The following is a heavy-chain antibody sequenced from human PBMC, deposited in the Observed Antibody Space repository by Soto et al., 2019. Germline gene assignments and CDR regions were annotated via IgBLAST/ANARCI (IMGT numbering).Heavy chain of an antibody. CDR3: VKDREDTTMTFDN. CDR1: GFSFSSHG. CDR2: ITHDGVTT. D-gene: IGHD5-18*01. Sequence: QVDLVASGGGVVQPGRPLRLTCAASGFSFSSHGMHWVRQGPGKGLEWLAVITHDGVTTYYADSVKGRFSVSRDNAKNTLYLQRNSLGAEDTAQYYCVKDREDTTMTFDNWGQGTLVTVSS. J-gene: IGHJ4*02. V-gene: IGHV3-30*18.